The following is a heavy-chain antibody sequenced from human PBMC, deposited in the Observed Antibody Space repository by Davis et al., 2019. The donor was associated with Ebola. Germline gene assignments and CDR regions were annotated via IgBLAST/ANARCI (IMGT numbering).Heavy chain of an antibody. J-gene: IGHJ5*02. Sequence: SETLSLTCAVYGGSFSGYYWSWIRQPPGKGLEWIGEINHSGSTNYNPSLKSRVTISVDTSKNQFSLKLSSVTAADTAVYYCAGVIVVVVAATPGWFDPWGQGTLVTVSS. CDR1: GGSFSGYY. CDR3: AGVIVVVVAATPGWFDP. CDR2: INHSGST. V-gene: IGHV4-34*01. D-gene: IGHD2-15*01.